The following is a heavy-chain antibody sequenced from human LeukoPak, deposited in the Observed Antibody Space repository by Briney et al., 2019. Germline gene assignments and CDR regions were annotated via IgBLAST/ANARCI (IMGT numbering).Heavy chain of an antibody. CDR1: GFTFSSYW. D-gene: IGHD1-1*01. CDR3: ARESQQLYYYYYGMDV. Sequence: GGSLRLSCAASGFTFSSYWMSWVRQAPGKGLEWVANIKRDGSEKYYVDSVKGRFTISRDNAKNSLYLQMNSLRAEDTAVYYCARESQQLYYYYYGMDVWGQRTTVTVSS. J-gene: IGHJ6*02. V-gene: IGHV3-7*01. CDR2: IKRDGSEK.